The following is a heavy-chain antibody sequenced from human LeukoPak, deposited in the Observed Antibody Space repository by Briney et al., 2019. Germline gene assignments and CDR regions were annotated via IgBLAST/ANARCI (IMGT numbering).Heavy chain of an antibody. CDR2: IYESGTT. Sequence: SETLSLTCAVYGESLNSYYWSWVRQPPGEGLEWIGEIYESGTTKYNPSLKSRVTISMVPSKQQFALSLNSVTAADTAVYYCARGAWATRLGSWGLGTPVIVSS. J-gene: IGHJ4*02. CDR1: GESLNSYY. D-gene: IGHD2-15*01. V-gene: IGHV4-34*01. CDR3: ARGAWATRLGS.